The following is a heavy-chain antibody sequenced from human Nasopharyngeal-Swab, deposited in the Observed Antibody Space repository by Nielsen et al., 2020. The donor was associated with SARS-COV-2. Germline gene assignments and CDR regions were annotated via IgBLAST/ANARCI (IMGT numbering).Heavy chain of an antibody. V-gene: IGHV1-18*01. Sequence: ASVQVSCKVSRYSFTSYGISWVRQAPGQGLEWMGWISGYDGNIKYAQNFQDRATMTTDTSTSTAYMELSSLRSEDTAVYYCARGGAGTPFDIWGQGTMVTVSS. J-gene: IGHJ3*02. D-gene: IGHD1/OR15-1a*01. CDR3: ARGGAGTPFDI. CDR2: ISGYDGNI. CDR1: RYSFTSYG.